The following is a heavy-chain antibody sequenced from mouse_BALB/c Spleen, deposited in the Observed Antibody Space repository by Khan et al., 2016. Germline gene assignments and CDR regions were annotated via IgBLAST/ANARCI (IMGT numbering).Heavy chain of an antibody. J-gene: IGHJ2*01. CDR2: INTYTGEP. Sequence: QLVQSGPELKKPGETVKISCKASGYTFTNYGMNWVKQAPGKGLKWMGWINTYTGEPTYADDFKGRLAFSLETSASTAYLQINNLKNEDMATYFCARMDGYYDYWGQGTTLTVSS. V-gene: IGHV9-1*02. D-gene: IGHD2-3*01. CDR1: GYTFTNYG. CDR3: ARMDGYYDY.